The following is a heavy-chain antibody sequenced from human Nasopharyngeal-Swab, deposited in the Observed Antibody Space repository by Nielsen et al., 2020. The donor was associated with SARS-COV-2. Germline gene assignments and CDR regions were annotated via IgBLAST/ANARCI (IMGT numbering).Heavy chain of an antibody. J-gene: IGHJ4*02. CDR3: LRGIGGLQATDREF. D-gene: IGHD3-16*01. CDR2: IHTGSNDI. Sequence: GGSLRLSCAASGFSFNTYTFNWVRQAPGKGLEWVSFIHTGSNDILYVESVKGRFSISRDDAQSSLHLQMNSLRVEDTAVYYCLRGIGGLQATDREFWGQGTLVTVSS. CDR1: GFSFNTYT. V-gene: IGHV3-21*06.